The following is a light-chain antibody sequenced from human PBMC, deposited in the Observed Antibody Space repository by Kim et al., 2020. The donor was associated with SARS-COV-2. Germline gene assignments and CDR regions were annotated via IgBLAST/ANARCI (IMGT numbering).Light chain of an antibody. V-gene: IGKV1-5*01. CDR2: DAS. CDR3: QQYNSFSWT. Sequence: ASVGDRVTITCRASQSISSWLAWYQQKPGKAPKLLIYDASSLESGVPSRFSGSGSGTEFTLTISSLQPDDFATYYCQQYNSFSWTFGQGTKVDIK. J-gene: IGKJ1*01. CDR1: QSISSW.